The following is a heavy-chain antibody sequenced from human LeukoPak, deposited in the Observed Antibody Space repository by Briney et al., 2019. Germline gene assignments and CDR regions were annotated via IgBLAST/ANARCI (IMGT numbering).Heavy chain of an antibody. CDR2: IKQDGSEK. CDR1: GFTFSSYW. D-gene: IGHD3-10*01. Sequence: GGSLRLSCAASGFTFSSYWMSWVRQAPGKGLEWVANIKQDGSEKYYVDSVKGRFTISRDNAKNSLYLQMNSLRAEDTAVYYCARDQTSGSGTYFDYWGQGTLVTVSS. J-gene: IGHJ4*02. CDR3: ARDQTSGSGTYFDY. V-gene: IGHV3-7*01.